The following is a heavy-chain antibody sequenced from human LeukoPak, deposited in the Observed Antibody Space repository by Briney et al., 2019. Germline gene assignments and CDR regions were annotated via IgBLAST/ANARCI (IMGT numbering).Heavy chain of an antibody. CDR3: ARDLADYFDY. V-gene: IGHV4-59*12. CDR2: IYYTGST. J-gene: IGHJ4*02. Sequence: PSETLSLTCTVSGGSISSYYWSWIRQPPGKRLEWIGYIYYTGSTNYNPSLKSRVTMSVDTSKNQFSLKLSSVTAADTAVYYCARDLADYFDYWGQGTLVTVSS. CDR1: GGSISSYY.